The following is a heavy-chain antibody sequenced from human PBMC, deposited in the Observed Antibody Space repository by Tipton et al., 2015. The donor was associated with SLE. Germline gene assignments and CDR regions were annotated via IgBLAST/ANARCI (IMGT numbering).Heavy chain of an antibody. D-gene: IGHD1-14*01. J-gene: IGHJ4*02. V-gene: IGHV4-39*07. CDR1: GDSISNSRYY. Sequence: TLSLTCTVSGDSISNSRYYWVWIRQPPGKGLEWIGTIYYSGGTSYNPSLKSRATISVDTSKNQFSLKLNSVTAGDTAVYYCARQGTTRSPFDYWGQGTLVTVSS. CDR3: ARQGTTRSPFDY. CDR2: IYYSGGT.